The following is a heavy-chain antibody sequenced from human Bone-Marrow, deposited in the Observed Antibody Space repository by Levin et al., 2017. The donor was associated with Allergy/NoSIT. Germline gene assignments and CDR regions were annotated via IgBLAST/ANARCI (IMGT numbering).Heavy chain of an antibody. D-gene: IGHD3-22*01. CDR2: ISGSGGNT. CDR3: AGYDTSAYHSPFDY. V-gene: IGHV3-23*01. Sequence: SYAASGFIFRNYAMNWVRQAPGKGLEWVSQISGSGGNTHYADSVKGRFTFSRDNSKNTLYLQMNSLRVEDTAVYYCAGYDTSAYHSPFDYWGQGTLVTVSS. J-gene: IGHJ4*02. CDR1: GFIFRNYA.